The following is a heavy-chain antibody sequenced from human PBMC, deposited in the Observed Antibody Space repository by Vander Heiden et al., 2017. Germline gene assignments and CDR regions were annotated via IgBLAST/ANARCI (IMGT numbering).Heavy chain of an antibody. CDR2: ISFDGSNK. V-gene: IGHV3-30*18. CDR3: AKELINSWSLFDT. CDR1: GFTFTTSA. J-gene: IGHJ4*02. Sequence: QVRRVESGGGVVQPGRSLRLSCAGSGFTFTTSAIHWVRQAQGKGLEWVAIISFDGSNKYYADSVQGRFIIARDNARSTVDLQMNSLRPEDTAVYFCAKELINSWSLFDTWSQGTLVTVSS. D-gene: IGHD2-8*01.